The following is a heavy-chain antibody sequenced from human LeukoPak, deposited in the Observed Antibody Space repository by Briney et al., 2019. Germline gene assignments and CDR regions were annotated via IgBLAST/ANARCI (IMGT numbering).Heavy chain of an antibody. CDR1: GGSFSGYY. Sequence: SETLSLTCAVYGGSFSGYYRSWIRQPPGKGLEWIGEINHSGSTNYNPSLKSRVTISVDTSKNQFSLKLTSVTAADTAMYYCQSRFLEWLLEYWGQGTLVTVSS. CDR3: QSRFLEWLLEY. V-gene: IGHV4-34*01. CDR2: INHSGST. D-gene: IGHD3-3*01. J-gene: IGHJ4*02.